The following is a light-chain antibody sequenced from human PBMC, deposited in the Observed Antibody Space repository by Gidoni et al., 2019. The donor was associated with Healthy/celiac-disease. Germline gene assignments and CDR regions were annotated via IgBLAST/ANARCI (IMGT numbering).Light chain of an antibody. J-gene: IGKJ4*01. V-gene: IGKV3-20*01. CDR1: QSVSSSY. Sequence: CRASQSVSSSYLALYQQKPGQAPRLLIYGASSRATGIPDRFSGSGFGTDFTLTISRLEPEDFAVYYCQQYGSSPLTFGGGTKVEIK. CDR2: GAS. CDR3: QQYGSSPLT.